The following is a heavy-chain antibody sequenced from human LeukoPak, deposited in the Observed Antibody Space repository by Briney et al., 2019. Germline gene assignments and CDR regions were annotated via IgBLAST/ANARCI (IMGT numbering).Heavy chain of an antibody. CDR2: LYSGGNT. D-gene: IGHD3-22*01. CDR3: ATPLDYYDSSGYHQGGD. V-gene: IGHV3-53*01. J-gene: IGHJ4*02. Sequence: GGSLRLSCAASGLTVSSSYMSWVRQAPGKGLEWVSVLYSGGNTYYADSVKGRFTISRDNSKNTLYLQMNSLRGEDTAVYYCATPLDYYDSSGYHQGGDWGQGTLVTVSS. CDR1: GLTVSSSY.